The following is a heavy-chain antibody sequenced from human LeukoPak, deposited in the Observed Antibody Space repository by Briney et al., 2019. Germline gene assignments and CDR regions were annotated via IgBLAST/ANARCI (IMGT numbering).Heavy chain of an antibody. D-gene: IGHD1-26*01. V-gene: IGHV3-30*18. CDR3: AKDRGASYQGIDY. CDR2: MSYYGSIK. CDR1: GFTFSSHG. Sequence: GRSLRLSCAASGFTFSSHGMHWVRQAPGKGLEWVALMSYYGSIKSHADSVRGRFTISRDNSKNTLYLQMNSLRGEDTAVYYCAKDRGASYQGIDYWGQGTLVTVSS. J-gene: IGHJ4*02.